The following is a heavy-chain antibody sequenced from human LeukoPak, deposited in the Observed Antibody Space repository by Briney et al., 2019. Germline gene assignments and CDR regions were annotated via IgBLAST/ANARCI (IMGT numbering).Heavy chain of an antibody. CDR3: ARAQISIISSGQYLDV. CDR2: ISNDGTNE. Sequence: PGKSLRLSCVASGFSFREYPIHWVRQAPGKGLEWVAVISNDGTNEYDAEFVKGRFTMSRDNSKNTVFLDMNNPRTEDTAIYYCARAQISIISSGQYLDVWGQGTLVTVSS. V-gene: IGHV3-30-3*01. J-gene: IGHJ3*01. D-gene: IGHD3-9*01. CDR1: GFSFREYP.